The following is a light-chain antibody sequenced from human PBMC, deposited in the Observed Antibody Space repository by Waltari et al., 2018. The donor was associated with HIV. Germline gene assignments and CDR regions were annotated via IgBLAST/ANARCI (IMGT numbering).Light chain of an antibody. CDR3: QAYDSGLSAYV. J-gene: IGLJ1*01. CDR1: SSNIRAGYD. CDR2: GNS. Sequence: QSVLTQPPSVSGAPGQRVTISCTGSSSNIRAGYDVHWFQPLPGTAPKLLIYGNSDRPSGVPDRFSGSKSGNSASLAITGLQAEDEADYYCQAYDSGLSAYVFGTGTKVTVL. V-gene: IGLV1-40*01.